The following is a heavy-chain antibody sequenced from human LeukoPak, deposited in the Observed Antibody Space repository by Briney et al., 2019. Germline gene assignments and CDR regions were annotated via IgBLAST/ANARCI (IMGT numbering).Heavy chain of an antibody. J-gene: IGHJ4*02. Sequence: GGSLRLSCAASGFTFSSCSMNWVRQAPGKGLEWVSSISSSSSYIYYADSVKGRLTISRDNAKNSLYLQMNSLRAEDTAVYYCARPFNSYYYDSSGYYPYFDYWGQGTLVTVSS. D-gene: IGHD3-22*01. CDR1: GFTFSSCS. CDR3: ARPFNSYYYDSSGYYPYFDY. V-gene: IGHV3-21*01. CDR2: ISSSSSYI.